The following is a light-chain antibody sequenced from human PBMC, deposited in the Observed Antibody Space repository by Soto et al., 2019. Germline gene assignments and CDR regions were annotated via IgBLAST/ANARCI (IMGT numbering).Light chain of an antibody. Sequence: QSALTQPASVSGSTGKSITISCTGTSSDVGGYNYVSWYQQHPGKAPKLMIYDVSDRPSGVSNRFSGSKSGNTASLTISGLQAEDEADYYCSSYTSSTTEVFGTGTKVTVL. J-gene: IGLJ1*01. CDR2: DVS. CDR1: SSDVGGYNY. V-gene: IGLV2-14*03. CDR3: SSYTSSTTEV.